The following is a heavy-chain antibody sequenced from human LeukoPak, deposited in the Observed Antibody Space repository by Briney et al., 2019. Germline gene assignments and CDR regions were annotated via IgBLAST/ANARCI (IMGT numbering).Heavy chain of an antibody. D-gene: IGHD6-19*01. CDR1: GGSISSYY. Sequence: PSETLSLTCTVSGGSISSYYWSWIRQPPGKGLEWIGYIYYTGNTNYNPSLKSRVTISVDTSKNQFSLKMRSVTAADTAVYYCARCCLAVAGPRRTDYWGQGTLVTVSS. V-gene: IGHV4-59*12. CDR3: ARCCLAVAGPRRTDY. J-gene: IGHJ4*02. CDR2: IYYTGNT.